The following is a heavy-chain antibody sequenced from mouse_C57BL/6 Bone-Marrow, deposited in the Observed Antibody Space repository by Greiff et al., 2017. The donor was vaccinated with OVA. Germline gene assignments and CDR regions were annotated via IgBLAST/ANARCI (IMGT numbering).Heavy chain of an antibody. CDR2: IDPSDSYT. CDR1: GYTFTSYW. J-gene: IGHJ3*01. V-gene: IGHV1-59*01. D-gene: IGHD2-5*01. Sequence: QVQLKQPGAELVRPGTSVKLSCKASGYTFTSYWMHWVKQRPGQGLEWIGVIDPSDSYTNYNQKFKGTATLTVDTSSSTAYMQLSSLTSEDSAVYYCAREGYSKGSDWGQGTLVTVSA. CDR3: AREGYSKGSD.